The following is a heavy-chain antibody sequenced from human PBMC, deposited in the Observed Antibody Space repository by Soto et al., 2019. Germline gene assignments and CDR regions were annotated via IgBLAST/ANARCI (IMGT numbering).Heavy chain of an antibody. Sequence: EVQLVESGGDLVQPGGSLRLSCAASGFTVSSNYMSWVRQAPGKGLEWISIIYSAGNTYYADSVKGRCTISRDNSKNTLYLQMNSLGAEDTAVYYCARDFVVGGPTINYYYGMDVWGQGTTVTVSS. CDR1: GFTVSSNY. D-gene: IGHD1-26*01. V-gene: IGHV3-66*01. CDR3: ARDFVVGGPTINYYYGMDV. J-gene: IGHJ6*02. CDR2: IYSAGNT.